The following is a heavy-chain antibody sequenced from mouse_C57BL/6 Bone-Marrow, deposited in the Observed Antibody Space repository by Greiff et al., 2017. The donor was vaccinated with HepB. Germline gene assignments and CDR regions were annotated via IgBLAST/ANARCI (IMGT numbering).Heavy chain of an antibody. CDR1: GYTFTSYW. CDR2: IHPSDSDT. D-gene: IGHD2-10*02. Sequence: QVHVKQPGAELVKPGASVKVSCKASGYTFTSYWMHWVKQRPGQGLEWIGRIHPSDSDTNYNQKFKGKATLTVDKSSSTAYMQLSSLTSEDSAVYYCAIFGPYDQGFFAYWGQGTLVTVSA. V-gene: IGHV1-74*01. CDR3: AIFGPYDQGFFAY. J-gene: IGHJ3*01.